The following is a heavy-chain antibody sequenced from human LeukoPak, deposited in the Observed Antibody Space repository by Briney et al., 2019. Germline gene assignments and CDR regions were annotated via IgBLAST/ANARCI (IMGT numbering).Heavy chain of an antibody. CDR1: GFTFSSYA. CDR3: ARDPTTIWSGYYDDY. Sequence: GGSLRLSCAASGFTFSSYAMHWVRQAPGKGLEWVAVISYDGSNKYYADSVKGRFTISRDNSKNTLYLQMNGLRAEDTAVYYCARDPTTIWSGYYDDYWGQGTLVTVSS. V-gene: IGHV3-30-3*01. CDR2: ISYDGSNK. D-gene: IGHD3-3*01. J-gene: IGHJ4*02.